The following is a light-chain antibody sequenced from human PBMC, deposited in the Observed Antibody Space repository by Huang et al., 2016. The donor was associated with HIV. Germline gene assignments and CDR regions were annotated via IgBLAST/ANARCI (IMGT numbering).Light chain of an antibody. CDR1: QSVSSN. Sequence: EIVMTQSPGTLSLSPGARATLSCRPSQSVSSNLAWYQPKPGQAPRLLIYGASTRATGVPARFSGSGSGTEFTLTISSLQSDDFVVYYCQQYQDWPRTFGQGTKVEIK. V-gene: IGKV3-15*01. CDR3: QQYQDWPRT. J-gene: IGKJ1*01. CDR2: GAS.